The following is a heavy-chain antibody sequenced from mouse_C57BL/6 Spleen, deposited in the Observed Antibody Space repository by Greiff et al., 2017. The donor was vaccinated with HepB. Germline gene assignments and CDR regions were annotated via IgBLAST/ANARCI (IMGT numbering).Heavy chain of an antibody. D-gene: IGHD3-1*01. J-gene: IGHJ4*01. Sequence: EVKLVESGEGLVKPGGSLKLSCAASGFTFSSYAMSWVRQTPEKRLEWVAYISSGGDYIYYADTVKGRFTISRDNARNTLYLQMSSLKSEDTAMYYCTRDGGLCAMDYWGQGTSVTVSS. CDR2: ISSGGDYI. CDR3: TRDGGLCAMDY. CDR1: GFTFSSYA. V-gene: IGHV5-9-1*02.